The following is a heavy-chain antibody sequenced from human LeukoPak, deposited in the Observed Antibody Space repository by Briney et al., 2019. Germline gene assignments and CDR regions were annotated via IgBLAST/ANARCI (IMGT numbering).Heavy chain of an antibody. CDR1: GGSISSGGYY. CDR2: IYYSGST. J-gene: IGHJ4*02. V-gene: IGHV4-31*03. Sequence: PSETLSLTCTVSGGSISSGGYYWSWIRQHPGKGLEWIGYIYYSGSTYYNPSLKSRVTISVDTSKNQFSLKLSSVTAADTAVYYRARGARQYSSSQKRSPYFDYWGQGTLVTVSS. D-gene: IGHD6-6*01. CDR3: ARGARQYSSSQKRSPYFDY.